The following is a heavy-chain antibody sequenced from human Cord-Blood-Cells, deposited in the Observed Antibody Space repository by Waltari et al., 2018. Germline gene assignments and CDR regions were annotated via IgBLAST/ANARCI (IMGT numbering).Heavy chain of an antibody. J-gene: IGHJ4*02. V-gene: IGHV4-39*01. D-gene: IGHD3-3*01. CDR2: IYYSRST. Sequence: QLQLQESGPGLVKPSEPLSLTCTVSGGSISSSSYYWGWIRQPPRKGLEWLGSIYYSRSTYYDPSLKIRATISVDTSKNQFSLKLSSVTAADTAVYYCARGSVLRFLEWLLPLDYWGQGTLVTVSS. CDR1: GGSISSSSYY. CDR3: ARGSVLRFLEWLLPLDY.